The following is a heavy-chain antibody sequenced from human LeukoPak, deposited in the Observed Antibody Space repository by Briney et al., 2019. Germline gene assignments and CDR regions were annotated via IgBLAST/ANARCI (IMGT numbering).Heavy chain of an antibody. CDR1: GFTFSSYA. V-gene: IGHV3-23*01. J-gene: IGHJ4*02. CDR2: ISGSGGST. D-gene: IGHD2-2*02. CDR3: AARARLYLGDGY. Sequence: PGGSLRLSCAASGFTFSSYAMSWVRQAPGKGLEWVSAISGSGGSTYYADSVQRRFTISTDNSNNTLYLQINSLRAEDTAVYYCAARARLYLGDGYWGQGTLVTVSS.